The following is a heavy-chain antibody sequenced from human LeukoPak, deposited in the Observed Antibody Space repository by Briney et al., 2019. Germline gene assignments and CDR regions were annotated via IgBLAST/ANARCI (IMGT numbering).Heavy chain of an antibody. CDR1: GFTVSSNY. J-gene: IGHJ4*02. CDR3: ARALSSSWYSLDY. D-gene: IGHD6-13*01. Sequence: GGSLRLSCAASGFTVSSNYMSWVRQAPGKGLEWVSVIYSGGSTYYADSVKGRFTISRDNSKNTLYLQMNSLRAEDTAVYYCARALSSSWYSLDYWGQGTLVTVSS. CDR2: IYSGGST. V-gene: IGHV3-66*01.